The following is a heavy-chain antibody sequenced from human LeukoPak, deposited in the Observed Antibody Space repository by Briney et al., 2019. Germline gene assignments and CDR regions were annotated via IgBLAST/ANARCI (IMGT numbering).Heavy chain of an antibody. J-gene: IGHJ4*01. Sequence: SETLSLTCSVSGGSVSSSGYYWTWIRQPPGKGLEWIGYIYSSGSANYNPSLKSRVIISGDTSKNQISLNLTSVTAADTAVYFCARHRDYYDTWGHGTLVTVSS. V-gene: IGHV4-61*08. CDR3: ARHRDYYDT. D-gene: IGHD3-22*01. CDR2: IYSSGSA. CDR1: GGSVSSSGYY.